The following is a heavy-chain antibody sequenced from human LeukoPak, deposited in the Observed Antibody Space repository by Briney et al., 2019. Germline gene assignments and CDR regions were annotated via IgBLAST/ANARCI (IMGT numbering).Heavy chain of an antibody. CDR3: ARQSWDGESGLEFDP. Sequence: PSETLSLTCTVSGGSISGYYWSWIRQPPGKGPEWIGYIYYSGSTNYNPSLKSRVTISVDTSKNQFSLKLSSVTAADTAVYYCARQSWDGESGLEFDPWGQGTLVTVSS. D-gene: IGHD3-3*01. V-gene: IGHV4-59*08. J-gene: IGHJ5*02. CDR1: GGSISGYY. CDR2: IYYSGST.